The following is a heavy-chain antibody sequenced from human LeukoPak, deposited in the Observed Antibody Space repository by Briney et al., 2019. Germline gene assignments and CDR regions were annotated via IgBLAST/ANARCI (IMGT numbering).Heavy chain of an antibody. V-gene: IGHV1-18*01. J-gene: IGHJ4*02. CDR1: GYIFSSYG. CDR2: ISVYNGNT. D-gene: IGHD6-13*01. Sequence: ASVKVSCKASGYIFSSYGISWVRQAPGQGLEWMGWISVYNGNTNYAQKLHGRVTMTTDTSTSTAYMELRSLRSDDTAVYYCARLSGYDEYPDYWGQGTLVTVSS. CDR3: ARLSGYDEYPDY.